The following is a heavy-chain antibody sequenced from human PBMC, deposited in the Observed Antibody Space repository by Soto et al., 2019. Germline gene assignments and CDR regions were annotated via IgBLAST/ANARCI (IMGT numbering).Heavy chain of an antibody. CDR2: MNPNSGDT. Sequence: QVQLVQSGAEVKKPGASVKVSCKASGYTFTNHDINWVRQTTGQGLEWMGWMNPNSGDTGYAQKFQGRVTMTRENSIRTAYLELSNLRSDDTAVLYCAGVGGSWNDDYFDPWGQGALVTVSS. V-gene: IGHV1-8*01. CDR3: AGVGGSWNDDYFDP. D-gene: IGHD1-1*01. CDR1: GYTFTNHD. J-gene: IGHJ4*02.